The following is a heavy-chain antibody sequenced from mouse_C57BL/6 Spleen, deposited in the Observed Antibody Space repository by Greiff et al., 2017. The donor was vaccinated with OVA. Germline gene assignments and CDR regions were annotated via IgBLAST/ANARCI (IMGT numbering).Heavy chain of an antibody. J-gene: IGHJ3*01. Sequence: QVQLQQPGTELVNPGASVKLSCKASGYTFTSYWMHWVKQRPGQGLEWIGNINPSNGDTNFNEKFKSKATLTVDKSSSIVYMQLSSLTSEDSAVYHCVTAQATAYWGQGTLVTVSA. V-gene: IGHV1-53*01. CDR2: INPSNGDT. CDR3: VTAQATAY. D-gene: IGHD3-2*02. CDR1: GYTFTSYW.